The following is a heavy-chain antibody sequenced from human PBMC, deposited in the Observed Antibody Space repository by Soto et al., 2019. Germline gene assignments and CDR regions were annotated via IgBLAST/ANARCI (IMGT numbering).Heavy chain of an antibody. CDR3: AVLPANYYYYYMDV. D-gene: IGHD3-10*01. J-gene: IGHJ6*03. CDR1: GYTFTIYD. V-gene: IGHV1-8*02. CDR2: MNPNSGNT. Sequence: EASVKVSCKASGYTFTIYDINWVRQATGQGLEWMGWMNPNSGNTGYAQKFQGRVTMTRNTSISTAYMELSSLRSEDTAVYYCAVLPANYYYYYMDVWGKGTTVTVSS.